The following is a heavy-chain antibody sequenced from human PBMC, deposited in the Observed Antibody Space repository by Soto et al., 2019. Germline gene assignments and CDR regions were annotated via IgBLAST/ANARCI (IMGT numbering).Heavy chain of an antibody. CDR1: GFTFTSSA. CDR2: IVVGSGNT. Sequence: SVKVSCKASGFTFTSSAMQWVRQARGQRLEWIGWIVVGSGNTNYAQKFQERVTITRDMSTSTAYMELSSLRSEDTAVYYCAADGINCSGGSCSLDYWGQGTLVTVSS. CDR3: AADGINCSGGSCSLDY. J-gene: IGHJ4*02. V-gene: IGHV1-58*02. D-gene: IGHD2-15*01.